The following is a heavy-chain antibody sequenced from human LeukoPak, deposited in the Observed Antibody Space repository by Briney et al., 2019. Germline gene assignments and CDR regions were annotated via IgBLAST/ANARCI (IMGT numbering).Heavy chain of an antibody. CDR1: GGSLSSHY. CDR3: ATALFSAIDYGSGSYLPYYFDY. J-gene: IGHJ4*02. D-gene: IGHD3-10*01. CDR2: IYYSGST. V-gene: IGHV4-59*11. Sequence: PSETLSLTCTVSGGSLSSHYSSCSRHRPRKRLEWVGYIYYSGSTNSNPSLSSRVTISVHTSKYQFSLKLSSVTAADTAVYDCATALFSAIDYGSGSYLPYYFDYWGQGTLVTVSS.